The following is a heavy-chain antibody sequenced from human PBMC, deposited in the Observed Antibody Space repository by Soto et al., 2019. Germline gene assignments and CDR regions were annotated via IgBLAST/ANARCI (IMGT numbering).Heavy chain of an antibody. CDR2: IYSGGST. CDR3: ARDQGGSYYAFDI. Sequence: GGSLRLSCAASGFTVSSNYMSWVRQAPGKGLEWVSVIYSGGSTYSADSVKGRFTISRDNSKNTLYLQMNSLRAEDTAVYYCARDQGGSYYAFDIWGQGTMVTVSS. CDR1: GFTVSSNY. D-gene: IGHD1-26*01. V-gene: IGHV3-53*01. J-gene: IGHJ3*02.